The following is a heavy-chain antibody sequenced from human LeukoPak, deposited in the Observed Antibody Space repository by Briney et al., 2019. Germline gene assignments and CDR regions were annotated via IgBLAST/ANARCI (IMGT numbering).Heavy chain of an antibody. CDR3: ARGQVYSSSWGDYYYGMDV. D-gene: IGHD6-13*01. Sequence: ASVKVSYKASVYTFTSYDINWVRQAPGQGLEWMGWMNPNSGNTGYAQQFQGRVTMTRNTSISTAYMELSSLRSEDTAVYYCARGQVYSSSWGDYYYGMDVWGQGTTVTVSS. CDR1: VYTFTSYD. V-gene: IGHV1-8*01. J-gene: IGHJ6*02. CDR2: MNPNSGNT.